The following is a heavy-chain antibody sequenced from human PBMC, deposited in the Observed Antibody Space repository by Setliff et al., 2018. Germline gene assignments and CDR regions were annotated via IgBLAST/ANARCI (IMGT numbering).Heavy chain of an antibody. CDR3: ARGGVAAAGKKGVFEH. J-gene: IGHJ4*02. CDR1: GYAFSTYY. D-gene: IGHD6-13*01. CDR2: INIGGGSA. V-gene: IGHV1-46*01. Sequence: ASVKVSCKASGYAFSTYYMYWVRQAPGQGLEWLGTINIGGGSASIVDQFQGRVTMTRDTSTSTVFLEVNSLRSDDTAVYFCARGGVAAAGKKGVFEHWGQGTLVTV.